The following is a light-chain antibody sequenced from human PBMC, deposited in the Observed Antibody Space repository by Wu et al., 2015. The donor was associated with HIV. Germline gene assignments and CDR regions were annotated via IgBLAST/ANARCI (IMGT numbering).Light chain of an antibody. Sequence: EIVLTQSPGTLSLSAGERATFSCTASQSVSSNYLVWYQQKPGRAPRLLIYATSNRATDIPDRFSGSGSGTDFTLTISRLEPEDFAVYYCQYYGSSPYSFGQGTKLEIK. V-gene: IGKV3-20*01. CDR2: ATS. CDR3: QYYGSSPYS. J-gene: IGKJ2*03. CDR1: QSVSSNY.